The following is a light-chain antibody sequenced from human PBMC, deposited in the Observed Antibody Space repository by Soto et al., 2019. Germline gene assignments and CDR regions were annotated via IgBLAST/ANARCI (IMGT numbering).Light chain of an antibody. CDR2: DAS. V-gene: IGKV3-11*01. CDR3: QHRKNWPIT. J-gene: IGKJ5*01. Sequence: EIVLTQSPATLSLSPGERATLSCRASESVSTSLIWYQQRPGQPPRLLIYDASNRATGIPARFSGSGSGTDFTLTNSSLEPEDFAVYYCQHRKNWPITFGQGTRLEIK. CDR1: ESVSTS.